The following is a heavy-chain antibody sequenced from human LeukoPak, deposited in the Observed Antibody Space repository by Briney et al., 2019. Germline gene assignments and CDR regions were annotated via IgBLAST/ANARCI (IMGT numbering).Heavy chain of an antibody. V-gene: IGHV1-69*01. CDR3: ARSHLAYYYDSSGSYFDY. J-gene: IGHJ4*02. D-gene: IGHD3-22*01. CDR1: GGTFSSYA. Sequence: SVKVSCKASGGTFSSYAISWVRQAPGQGLEWMGGIIPIFGTANYAQKFQGRVTITADESTSTAYMELSSLRSEDTAVYYCARSHLAYYYDSSGSYFDYWGQGTLVTVSS. CDR2: IIPIFGTA.